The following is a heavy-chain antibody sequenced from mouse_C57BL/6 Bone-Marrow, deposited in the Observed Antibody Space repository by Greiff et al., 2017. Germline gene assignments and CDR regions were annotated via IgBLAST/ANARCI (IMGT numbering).Heavy chain of an antibody. CDR2: ISSGGSYT. CDR3: ARQIYYGNPYAMDY. CDR1: GFTFSSYG. V-gene: IGHV5-6*01. D-gene: IGHD2-1*01. Sequence: EVHLVESGGDLVKPGGSLKLSCAASGFTFSSYGMSWVRQTPDKRLEWVATISSGGSYTYYPDSVKGRFTISRDNAKNTLYLQMSSLKSEDTAMYYCARQIYYGNPYAMDYWGQGTSVTVSS. J-gene: IGHJ4*01.